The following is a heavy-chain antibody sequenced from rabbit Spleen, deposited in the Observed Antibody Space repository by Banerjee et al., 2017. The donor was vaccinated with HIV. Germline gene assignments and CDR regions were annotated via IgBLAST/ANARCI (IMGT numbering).Heavy chain of an antibody. J-gene: IGHJ4*01. Sequence: QSLEESGGDLVKPGASLALTCTASGFSFSGSHYMCWVRQAPGKGLEWIACIYAGSSGTSYYTSWAKGRFTISKTSSTTVTLQMTSLTAADTATYFCVREVAAKFSLWGQGTLVT. CDR1: GFSFSGSHY. D-gene: IGHD4-1*01. CDR2: IYAGSSGTS. CDR3: VREVAAKFSL. V-gene: IGHV1S40*01.